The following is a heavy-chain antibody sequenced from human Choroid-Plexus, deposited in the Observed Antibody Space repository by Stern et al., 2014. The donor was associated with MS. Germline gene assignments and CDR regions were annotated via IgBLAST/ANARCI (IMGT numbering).Heavy chain of an antibody. CDR2: ISPDGSSE. V-gene: IGHV3-30*18. J-gene: IGHJ4*02. CDR3: AKDYSGTINF. CDR1: GFSFRSYG. D-gene: IGHD5-12*01. Sequence: MQLVESGGGVVRPGRSLRLSCAASGFSFRSYGMHWVRQTPGKGLEWVATISPDGSSEYYADSLKGRFSISRGNSNNTLYLQVNSLRPEDTAVYYCAKDYSGTINFWGQGTLVTVSS.